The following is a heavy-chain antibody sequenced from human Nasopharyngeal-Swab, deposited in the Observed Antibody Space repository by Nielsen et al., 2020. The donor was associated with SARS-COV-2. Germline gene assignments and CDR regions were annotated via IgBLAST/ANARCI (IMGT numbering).Heavy chain of an antibody. J-gene: IGHJ6*02. V-gene: IGHV3-30*04. CDR2: ISYDGGNK. CDR3: AIETRYCSGGSCSTGGMDV. D-gene: IGHD2-15*01. Sequence: GGSLRLSCAASGFTFSSYAMHWVRQAPGKGLEWVAVISYDGGNKYYADSVKGRFTISRDNSKNTLYLQMNSLRAEDTAVYYCAIETRYCSGGSCSTGGMDVWGQGTTVTVSS. CDR1: GFTFSSYA.